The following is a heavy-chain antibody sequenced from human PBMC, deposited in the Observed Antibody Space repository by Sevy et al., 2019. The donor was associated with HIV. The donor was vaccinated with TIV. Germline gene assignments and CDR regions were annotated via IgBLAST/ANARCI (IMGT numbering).Heavy chain of an antibody. D-gene: IGHD2-2*01. CDR3: AKDLDIVAVAAAIRLSY. CDR1: EIAFSNYA. CDR2: ISASGRYT. V-gene: IGHV3-23*01. Sequence: GGSLRLSCAASEIAFSNYAMSWVRQAPGKGLEWVSAISASGRYTYYADSVEGRFTISRDNSRNTVYVQMTSLRAEDTAVYYCAKDLDIVAVAAAIRLSYWGQGTLVTVSS. J-gene: IGHJ4*02.